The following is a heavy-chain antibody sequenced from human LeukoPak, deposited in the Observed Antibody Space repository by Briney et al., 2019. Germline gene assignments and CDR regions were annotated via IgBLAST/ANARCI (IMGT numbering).Heavy chain of an antibody. CDR3: ARDAYYYGSGSYVDY. CDR2: IYYDGNNN. J-gene: IGHJ4*02. V-gene: IGHV3-33*01. CDR1: GFTVSSLG. Sequence: PGRSLSPAWAASGFTVSSLGTHWVRQAPRNGLEWVAVIYYDGNNNFYTDSVKCRITISRNNSKNTLYLQMISLRAEDTAVYYCARDAYYYGSGSYVDYWGQGTLVTVSS. D-gene: IGHD3-10*01.